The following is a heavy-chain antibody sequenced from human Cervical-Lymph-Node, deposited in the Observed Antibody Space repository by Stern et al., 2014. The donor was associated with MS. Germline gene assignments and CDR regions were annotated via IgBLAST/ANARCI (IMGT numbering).Heavy chain of an antibody. V-gene: IGHV3-21*01. CDR3: LRDGGDY. Sequence: EVQLVESGGGLVKPGGSLRLSCAASGFTISTHAVNWVRQAPGKGLEWVSSISSSSSYIYYADSVKGRFTISRDNARNSLYLQMNSLRVDDTAVYYCLRDGGDYWGQGTLVTVSS. CDR2: ISSSSSYI. CDR1: GFTISTHA. D-gene: IGHD3-16*01. J-gene: IGHJ4*02.